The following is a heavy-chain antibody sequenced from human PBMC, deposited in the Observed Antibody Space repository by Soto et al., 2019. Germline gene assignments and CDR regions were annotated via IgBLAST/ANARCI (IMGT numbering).Heavy chain of an antibody. J-gene: IGHJ4*02. D-gene: IGHD4-17*01. CDR1: GFIFSSYW. CDR2: IRQDGNEK. CDR3: ARALDYGANFDH. V-gene: IGHV3-7*01. Sequence: EVQLVESGGGLVQPGGSLRLSCAASGFIFSSYWMTWVRQAPGKGLEWVANIRQDGNEKYSVDSVKGRFIISRDNTKNSLYLQMNSLRAEDTAVYYCARALDYGANFDHWGRGTLVTVSS.